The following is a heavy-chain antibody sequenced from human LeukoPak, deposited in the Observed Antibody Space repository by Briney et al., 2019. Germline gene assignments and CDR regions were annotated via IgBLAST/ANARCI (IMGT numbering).Heavy chain of an antibody. V-gene: IGHV3-23*01. Sequence: GGSLRLSCAASGFTFATYGISWVRQAPGKGLEWVSVAGESVHTTHYADSVKGRFIISRDNSKNTVHLQMNSLRAEDTAVYYCAKDSFTVVRGVGSDDGFAVWGRGTMVTVSS. CDR3: AKDSFTVVRGVGSDDGFAV. D-gene: IGHD3-10*01. J-gene: IGHJ3*01. CDR1: GFTFATYG. CDR2: AGESVHTT.